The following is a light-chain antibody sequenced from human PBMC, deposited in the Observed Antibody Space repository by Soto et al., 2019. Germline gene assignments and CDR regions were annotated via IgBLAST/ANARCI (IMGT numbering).Light chain of an antibody. Sequence: DIQMTQSPSTLSASVGDRVTITCRASQSISSWLAWYQQKPGKAPKVLIYKASNLQSGVPARFSGSGSGTDFTLTICSLQPDDFATYYCQQCNSYPPTFGQGTTVDIK. V-gene: IGKV1-5*03. CDR3: QQCNSYPPT. J-gene: IGKJ1*01. CDR1: QSISSW. CDR2: KAS.